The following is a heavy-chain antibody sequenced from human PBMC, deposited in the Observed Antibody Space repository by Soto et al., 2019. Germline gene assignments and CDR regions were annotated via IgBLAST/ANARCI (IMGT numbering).Heavy chain of an antibody. Sequence: QVQLVESGGGVVQPGRSLRLSCAASGFTFSSYGMHWVRQAPGKGLERVAVISYDGSNKYYADSVKGRFTISRDNSKKTRYLQMNSLRDADTALYYCAKVLIAFGYSSSWYLGPTDAFDIWGQGTMVTVSS. V-gene: IGHV3-30*18. D-gene: IGHD6-13*01. CDR3: AKVLIAFGYSSSWYLGPTDAFDI. CDR2: ISYDGSNK. CDR1: GFTFSSYG. J-gene: IGHJ3*02.